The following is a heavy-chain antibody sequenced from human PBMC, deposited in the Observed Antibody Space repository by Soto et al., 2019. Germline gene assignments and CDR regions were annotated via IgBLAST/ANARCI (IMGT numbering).Heavy chain of an antibody. V-gene: IGHV3-23*01. D-gene: IGHD3-22*01. J-gene: IGHJ3*01. Sequence: PGRSLRLSCSASGFTFSNYAMSWVRQSPGKGLEWVSGVSSTGTSPYYAGSVQGRFTISRDNSKNMFYLQMKSLRAEDTAIYYCAKARPSGGYYYVEAFDVWGQGTMVTVSS. CDR1: GFTFSNYA. CDR3: AKARPSGGYYYVEAFDV. CDR2: VSSTGTSP.